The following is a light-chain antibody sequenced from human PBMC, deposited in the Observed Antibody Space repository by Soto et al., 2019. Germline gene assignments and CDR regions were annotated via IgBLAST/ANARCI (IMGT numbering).Light chain of an antibody. CDR3: QVWESSSDNVI. J-gene: IGLJ2*01. V-gene: IGLV3-21*02. Sequence: SYYLTQPPSVSVAPGQTARITCGGDNIESTSVQWYQQKPGQAPVVVVYDDSDRPSRIPERFSGSTSGSTAALTISRVEAGDEADYYCQVWESSSDNVIFGGGTQLT. CDR1: NIESTS. CDR2: DDS.